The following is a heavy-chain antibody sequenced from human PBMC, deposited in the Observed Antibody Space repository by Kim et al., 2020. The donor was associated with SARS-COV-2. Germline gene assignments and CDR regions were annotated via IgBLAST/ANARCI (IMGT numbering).Heavy chain of an antibody. CDR3: ARGDLGGYYLIDP. J-gene: IGHJ5*02. V-gene: IGHV3-74*01. CDR1: GFTFSNYW. Sequence: GGSLRLSCAASGFTFSNYWMHWVRQGPGKGLVWVSRIYTDGSRTNYADSVKGRFTISRDNAKNTLYLQMNSLRVEDTAVYYCARGDLGGYYLIDPWGQGTMVTVSS. CDR2: IYTDGSRT. D-gene: IGHD3-10*01.